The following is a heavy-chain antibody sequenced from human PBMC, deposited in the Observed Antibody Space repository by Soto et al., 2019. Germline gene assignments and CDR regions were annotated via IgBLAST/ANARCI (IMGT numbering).Heavy chain of an antibody. J-gene: IGHJ4*02. CDR1: GDSISSYY. CDR2: IYYSGST. D-gene: IGHD6-19*01. Sequence: QVQLQASGPGLVKPSETLSLTCTVSGDSISSYYWSWIRQPPGKGLEWIGYIYYSGSTNYNPSLKTRVTISVDTSNNQVSLKLSSVTAADTAVYYCARAGGLVRFDYWGQGTLVTVSS. CDR3: ARAGGLVRFDY. V-gene: IGHV4-59*01.